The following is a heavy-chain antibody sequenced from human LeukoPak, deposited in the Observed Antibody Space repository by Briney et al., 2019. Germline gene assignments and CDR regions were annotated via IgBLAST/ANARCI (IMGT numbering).Heavy chain of an antibody. D-gene: IGHD4-17*01. Sequence: PSETLSLTCTVSGGSISSGDYYWGWIRQPPGKGLEWIGYIYYSGNTCYNPSLKSRITISIDTSKNQFSLKLSSVTAADTAVYFCARDPPAYGDYSRGYGMDVWGRGTTVIVSS. V-gene: IGHV4-30-4*01. CDR3: ARDPPAYGDYSRGYGMDV. CDR2: IYYSGNT. J-gene: IGHJ6*04. CDR1: GGSISSGDYY.